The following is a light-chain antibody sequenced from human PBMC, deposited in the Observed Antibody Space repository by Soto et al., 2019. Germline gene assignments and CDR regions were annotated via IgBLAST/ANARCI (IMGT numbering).Light chain of an antibody. Sequence: QSALTQPASVSGSPGQSIAISCTGTSSDVGGYNYVSWYQQHPGKAPKLIIYDVSSRPSGVSDRVSGSKSVHTASLTISGLQAEDEADYYCSSYTSSSTLVFGGGTKVTVL. J-gene: IGLJ2*01. CDR1: SSDVGGYNY. CDR2: DVS. CDR3: SSYTSSSTLV. V-gene: IGLV2-14*03.